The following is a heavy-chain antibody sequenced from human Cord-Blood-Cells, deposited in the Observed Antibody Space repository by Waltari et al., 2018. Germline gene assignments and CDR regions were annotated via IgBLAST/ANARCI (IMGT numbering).Heavy chain of an antibody. CDR1: GFTFSRYW. Sequence: EVQLVESGGGLVQPGGSLRLSCAASGFTFSRYWMSWVRQAPGKGLEWVANIKQDGSEKYYVDSVKGRFTISRDNAKNSLYLQMNSLRAEDTAVYYCARGGDFGGYFDYWGQGTLVTVSS. CDR3: ARGGDFGGYFDY. CDR2: IKQDGSEK. D-gene: IGHD2-21*01. J-gene: IGHJ4*02. V-gene: IGHV3-7*01.